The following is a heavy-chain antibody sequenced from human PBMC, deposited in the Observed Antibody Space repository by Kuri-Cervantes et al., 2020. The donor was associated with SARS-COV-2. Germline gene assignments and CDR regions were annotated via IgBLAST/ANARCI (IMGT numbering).Heavy chain of an antibody. CDR2: ISGSGGST. D-gene: IGHD4-17*01. V-gene: IGHV3-23*01. CDR1: GFTFSSYA. Sequence: GESLKISCAASGFTFSSYAMSWVRQAPGKGLEWVSAISGSGGSTYYADSVKGRFTISRDNSKNTLYLQMNSLRAEDTAVYYCAKGGTTVTDFDYWGQGTLVTLSS. CDR3: AKGGTTVTDFDY. J-gene: IGHJ4*02.